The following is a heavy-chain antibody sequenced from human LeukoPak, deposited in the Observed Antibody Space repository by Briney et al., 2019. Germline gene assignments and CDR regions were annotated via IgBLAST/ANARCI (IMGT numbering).Heavy chain of an antibody. J-gene: IGHJ4*02. D-gene: IGHD3-10*01. Sequence: GGSLRLSCAASGFTFSSYSMNWVRQAPGKGLEWVSSISSSSYIYYADSVKGRFTISRDNAKNSLYLQMNSLRAEDTAVYYCARDASSRSGSYYGGYWGQGTLVTVSS. V-gene: IGHV3-21*01. CDR3: ARDASSRSGSYYGGY. CDR1: GFTFSSYS. CDR2: ISSSSYI.